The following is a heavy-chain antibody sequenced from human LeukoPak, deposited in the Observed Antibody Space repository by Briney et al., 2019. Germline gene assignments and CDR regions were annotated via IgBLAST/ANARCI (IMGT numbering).Heavy chain of an antibody. D-gene: IGHD2-2*03. CDR2: MNPNSGNT. J-gene: IGHJ6*02. CDR1: GYTFTSYD. Sequence: ASVKASCKASGYTFTSYDINGGRQSTGQGVEWMGWMNPNSGNTGYAQKFQGRVTMTRNTSISTAYMELSSLRSEDTAVYYCARVDAAWRQGMDVWGQGTTVTVSS. V-gene: IGHV1-8*01. CDR3: ARVDAAWRQGMDV.